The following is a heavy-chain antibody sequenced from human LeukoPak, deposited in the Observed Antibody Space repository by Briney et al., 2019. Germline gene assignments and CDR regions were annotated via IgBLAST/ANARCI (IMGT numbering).Heavy chain of an antibody. CDR2: ISSSGSTI. V-gene: IGHV3-48*03. Sequence: GGSLRLSCAASGFTFSSYEMNWVRQAPGKGLEWVSYISSSGSTIYYADSVKGRFTISRDNSKNTLYLQMNSLRAEDTAVYYCANQWEIDYWGQGTLVTVSS. J-gene: IGHJ4*02. CDR1: GFTFSSYE. CDR3: ANQWEIDY. D-gene: IGHD1-26*01.